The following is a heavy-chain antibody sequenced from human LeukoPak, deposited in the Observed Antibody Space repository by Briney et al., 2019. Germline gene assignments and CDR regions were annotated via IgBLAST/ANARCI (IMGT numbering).Heavy chain of an antibody. CDR2: IYPGDSDT. J-gene: IGHJ3*02. D-gene: IGHD5-18*01. CDR3: ARRGDTAMVRGAFDI. CDR1: GYSFTSYW. Sequence: GESLQISCKGSGYSFTSYWIGWVRQMPGKGLEWMGIIYPGDSDTRYSPSFQGQVTISADKSISTAYLQWSSLKASDTAMYYCARRGDTAMVRGAFDIWGQGTMVTVSS. V-gene: IGHV5-51*01.